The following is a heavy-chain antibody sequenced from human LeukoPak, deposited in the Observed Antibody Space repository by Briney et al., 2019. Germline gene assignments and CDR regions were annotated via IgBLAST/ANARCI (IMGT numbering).Heavy chain of an antibody. CDR3: ARAPDDYGHYYFDY. CDR2: LYYTGNT. CDR1: GGSISSNSYY. D-gene: IGHD4-17*01. V-gene: IGHV4-39*02. J-gene: IGHJ4*02. Sequence: SETLSLTCTVSGGSISSNSYYWGWVRQPPGKGLEWIGSLYYTGNTYYNPSLKSRVSVSADMSKNHFSLKLSSVTAADTAVYYCARAPDDYGHYYFDYWGQGTLVTVSS.